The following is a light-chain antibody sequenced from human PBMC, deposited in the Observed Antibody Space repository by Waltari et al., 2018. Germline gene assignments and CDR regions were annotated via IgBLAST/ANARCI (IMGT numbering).Light chain of an antibody. Sequence: DIVMTQSPDSLAVSLGERATINCKSSQSFLSSSNNKNYLAWYQQKPGRPPKLVIYWASTRESGVPDRFSGSGSGTDFTLTISSLQAEDVAVYYCQQYYSTPPKFGQGTKVEIK. CDR3: QQYYSTPPK. V-gene: IGKV4-1*01. CDR1: QSFLSSSNNKNY. J-gene: IGKJ1*01. CDR2: WAS.